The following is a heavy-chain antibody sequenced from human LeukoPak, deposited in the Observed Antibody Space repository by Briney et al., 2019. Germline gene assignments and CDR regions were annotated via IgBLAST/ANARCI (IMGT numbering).Heavy chain of an antibody. CDR2: INPNDGDA. V-gene: IGHV1-2*02. CDR1: GYTFTDYY. Sequence: GASVKVSCKASGYTFTDYYMHWVRQAPGQRGVWMGWINPNDGDANYAQKFQGRVTMTRDTSISTAHMEVSRLRSDDTAVYYCARANFLYCSSSTCLFDYWGQGTLVTVSS. D-gene: IGHD2-2*01. CDR3: ARANFLYCSSSTCLFDY. J-gene: IGHJ4*02.